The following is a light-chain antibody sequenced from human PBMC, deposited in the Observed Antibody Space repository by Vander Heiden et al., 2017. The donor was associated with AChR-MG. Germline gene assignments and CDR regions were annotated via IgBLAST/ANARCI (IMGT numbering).Light chain of an antibody. V-gene: IGLV1-40*01. CDR1: SSNIGTGHD. CDR2: GN. Sequence: QSVLTQPPSVSGAPGQRVTSSCAVSSSNIGTGHDVFWDHHLPGTAPKLLIYGNNRPSGVPDRFSGSKSGTSASLFITGLQVEDEADYYCQSYDSSLNGWVFGGGTKLTVL. J-gene: IGLJ3*02. CDR3: QSYDSSLNGWV.